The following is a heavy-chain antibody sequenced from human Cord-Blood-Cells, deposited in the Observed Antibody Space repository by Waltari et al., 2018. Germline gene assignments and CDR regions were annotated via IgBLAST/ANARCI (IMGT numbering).Heavy chain of an antibody. D-gene: IGHD3-16*02. Sequence: EVQLVESGGGLVQPGGSLRLSCAASGFTFSSYEMNWVRQAPGKGLAGASYISSSGSTIYYADSVKGRFTISRDNAKNSLYLQMNSLRAEDTAVYYCARDLHTYDYIWRSYRPPYYYYYGMDVWGQGTTVTVSS. CDR2: ISSSGSTI. CDR3: ARDLHTYDYIWRSYRPPYYYYYGMDV. J-gene: IGHJ6*02. CDR1: GFTFSSYE. V-gene: IGHV3-48*03.